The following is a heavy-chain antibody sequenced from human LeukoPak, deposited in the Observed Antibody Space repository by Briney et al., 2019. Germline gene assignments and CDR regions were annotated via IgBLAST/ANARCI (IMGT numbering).Heavy chain of an antibody. D-gene: IGHD2-15*01. Sequence: PGGSLRLSCAASGFTFSSYWMRWVRQAPGKGLEWVANIKQDGGEKYYVDSVKGRFTISRDNAKNSLYLQINSLRAEDTAVYYCARAPPPCSGGSCYSGRYYYYYYYMDVWGKGTTVTVSS. CDR2: IKQDGGEK. CDR3: ARAPPPCSGGSCYSGRYYYYYYYMDV. V-gene: IGHV3-7*01. J-gene: IGHJ6*03. CDR1: GFTFSSYW.